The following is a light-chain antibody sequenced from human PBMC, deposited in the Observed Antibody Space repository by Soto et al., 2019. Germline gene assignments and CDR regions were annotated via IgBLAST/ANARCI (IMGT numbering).Light chain of an antibody. CDR2: EGS. Sequence: QSVLTQPASVSGSPGQSITISCTGTSSDVGSFNHASWYQQHPRKAPKLIIYEGSNRPSGVSNRFSGSKSGNMAALTIAGLQTEDEADYYCCAYAGSSTIVVFGGGTKVTVL. V-gene: IGLV2-23*01. CDR3: CAYAGSSTIVV. CDR1: SSDVGSFNH. J-gene: IGLJ2*01.